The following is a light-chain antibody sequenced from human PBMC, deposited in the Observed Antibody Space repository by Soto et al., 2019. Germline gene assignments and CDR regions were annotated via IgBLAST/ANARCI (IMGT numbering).Light chain of an antibody. V-gene: IGKV3-15*01. CDR1: QSVSSN. CDR2: GAS. Sequence: EIVMTQSPATLSVSPGERATLSCRASQSVSSNLAWYQHKPGQAPRLLIYGASTRATGIPARFSAGGSGTEFSLTISSLQSEDFAVYYCQQYNNWPPKQYTFGQGTKLEIK. J-gene: IGKJ2*01. CDR3: QQYNNWPPKQYT.